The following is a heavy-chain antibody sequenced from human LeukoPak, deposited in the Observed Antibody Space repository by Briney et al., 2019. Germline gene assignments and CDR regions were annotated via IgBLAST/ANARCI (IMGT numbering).Heavy chain of an antibody. V-gene: IGHV4-39*01. CDR1: GGSISSSSYY. CDR3: ARIAIFGVVIGLGTGFDP. J-gene: IGHJ5*02. Sequence: SETLSLTCTVSGGSISSSSYYWGWIRQPPGKGLEWIGSIYYSGSTYYNPSLKSRVTISVDTSKNQFSLKLSSVAAADTAVYYCARIAIFGVVIGLGTGFDPWGQGTLVTVSS. CDR2: IYYSGST. D-gene: IGHD3-3*01.